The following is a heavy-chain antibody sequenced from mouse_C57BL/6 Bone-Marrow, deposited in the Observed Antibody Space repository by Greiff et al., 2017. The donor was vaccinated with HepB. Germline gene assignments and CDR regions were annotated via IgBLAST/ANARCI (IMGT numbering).Heavy chain of an antibody. CDR2: IRSKSSNYAT. V-gene: IGHV10-3*01. CDR3: VLNYYGKGDWYFDV. D-gene: IGHD1-1*01. Sequence: EVQRVESGGGLVQPKGSLKLSCAASGFTFNTYAMHWVRQAPGKGLEWVARIRSKSSNYATYYADSVKDRFTISREDSQSMLYLKMNNLKTEDTAMYYCVLNYYGKGDWYFDVWGTGTTVTVSS. CDR1: GFTFNTYA. J-gene: IGHJ1*03.